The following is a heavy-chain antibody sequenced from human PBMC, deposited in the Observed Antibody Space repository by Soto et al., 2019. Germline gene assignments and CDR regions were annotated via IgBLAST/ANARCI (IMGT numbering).Heavy chain of an antibody. CDR3: ALRSMAVVPEY. D-gene: IGHD3-22*01. V-gene: IGHV4-31*03. CDR2: IYYSGST. CDR1: GGSISSGGYY. J-gene: IGHJ4*02. Sequence: SETLSLTCTVSGGSISSGGYYWSWIRQHPGKGLEWIGYIYYSGSTYYNPSLKSRVTISVDTPKNQFSLKLSSVTAADTAVYYCALRSMAVVPEYWGQGTLVTAPQ.